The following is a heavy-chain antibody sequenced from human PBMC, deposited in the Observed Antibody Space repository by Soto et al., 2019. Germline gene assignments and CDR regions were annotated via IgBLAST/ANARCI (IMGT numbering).Heavy chain of an antibody. V-gene: IGHV3-23*01. CDR2: ISGSGGST. CDR3: AKDPSTHYDILTGYGDGMDV. J-gene: IGHJ6*02. D-gene: IGHD3-9*01. Sequence: EVQLLESGGGLVQPGGSLRLSCAASGFTFSSYAMSWVRQAPGKGLEWVSAISGSGGSTYYADSVKGRFTISRDNSKNTXERXMNSRGAEDTAVYYCAKDPSTHYDILTGYGDGMDVWGQGTTVTVSS. CDR1: GFTFSSYA.